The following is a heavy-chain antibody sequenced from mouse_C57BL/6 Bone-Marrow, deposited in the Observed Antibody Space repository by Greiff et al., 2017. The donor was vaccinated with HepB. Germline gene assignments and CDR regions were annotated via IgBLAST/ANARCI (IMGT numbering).Heavy chain of an antibody. V-gene: IGHV1-81*01. D-gene: IGHD1-1*01. CDR1: GYTFTSYG. J-gene: IGHJ4*01. CDR3: ARSYYYGSSYPFYYAMDY. Sequence: VQLKESGAELARPGASVKLSCKASGYTFTSYGISWVKQRTGQGLEWIGEIYPRSGNTYYNEKFKDKATLTADKSSSTAYMELRSLTSEDSAVYFCARSYYYGSSYPFYYAMDYWGQGTSVTVSS. CDR2: IYPRSGNT.